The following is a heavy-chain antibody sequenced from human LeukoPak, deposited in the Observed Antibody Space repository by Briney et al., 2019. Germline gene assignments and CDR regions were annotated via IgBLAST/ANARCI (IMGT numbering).Heavy chain of an antibody. Sequence: PSETLSLTCTVSGGSISSSSYYWGWIRQPPGKGLEWIGSIYYSGSTYYNPSLKSRVTISVDTSKNQFSLKLSSVTAADTAVYYCARDPSVVYDGFDIWGQGTMVTVSS. J-gene: IGHJ3*02. D-gene: IGHD2-8*02. CDR3: ARDPSVVYDGFDI. V-gene: IGHV4-39*02. CDR1: GGSISSSSYY. CDR2: IYYSGST.